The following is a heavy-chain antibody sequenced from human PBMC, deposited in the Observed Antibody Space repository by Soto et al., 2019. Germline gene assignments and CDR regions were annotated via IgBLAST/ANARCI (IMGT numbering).Heavy chain of an antibody. J-gene: IGHJ4*02. Sequence: GGSLRLSCAASEFAFSSYAMSWVRQAPGKGLEWVSAISGSGSSSYYADSVKGRFTISRDNSKNTLYLQMNSLRAEDTAVYYCAKCSPRYSSGLKAYYFDHWGQGTLVTVSS. D-gene: IGHD6-19*01. V-gene: IGHV3-23*01. CDR1: EFAFSSYA. CDR3: AKCSPRYSSGLKAYYFDH. CDR2: ISGSGSSS.